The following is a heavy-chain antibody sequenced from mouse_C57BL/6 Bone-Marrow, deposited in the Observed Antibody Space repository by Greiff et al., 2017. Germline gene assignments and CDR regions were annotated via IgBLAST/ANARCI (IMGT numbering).Heavy chain of an antibody. D-gene: IGHD2-1*01. V-gene: IGHV1-63*01. CDR2: IYPGGGYT. J-gene: IGHJ4*01. CDR1: GYTFTNYW. CDR3: ARVGGNYGRSAMDY. Sequence: QVQLKQSGAELVRPGTSVKMSCKASGYTFTNYWIGWAKQRPGHGLEWIGDIYPGGGYTNYNEKFKGKATLTADKSSSTAYMQFSSLTSEDSAIYYCARVGGNYGRSAMDYWGQGTSVTVSS.